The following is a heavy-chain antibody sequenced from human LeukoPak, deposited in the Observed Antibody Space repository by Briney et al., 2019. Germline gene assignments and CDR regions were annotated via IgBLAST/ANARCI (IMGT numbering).Heavy chain of an antibody. CDR2: IIPIFGTA. CDR3: ARGSYYYDSSGRLFDY. J-gene: IGHJ4*02. D-gene: IGHD3-22*01. V-gene: IGHV1-69*13. CDR1: GGTFSSYA. Sequence: GASVKVSCKASGGTFSSYAISWVRQAPGQGLEWMGGIIPIFGTANYAQKFQGRVTITADESTSTAYMELSSLRSEDTAVYYCARGSYYYDSSGRLFDYWGQGTLVTVSS.